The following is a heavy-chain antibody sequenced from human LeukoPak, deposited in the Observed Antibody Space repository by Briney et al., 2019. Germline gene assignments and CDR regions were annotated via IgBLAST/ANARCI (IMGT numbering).Heavy chain of an antibody. CDR1: GYSFTSYW. J-gene: IGHJ6*03. CDR2: IYPGDSDT. Sequence: GESLKISCKGSGYSFTSYWIGWVRQMPGKGLEWMGIIYPGDSDTRYSPSFQGQVTIPADKSISTAYLQWSSLKASDTAMYYCARRVYGSGSYYNAPDYYYYYMDVWGKGTTVTVSS. CDR3: ARRVYGSGSYYNAPDYYYYYMDV. V-gene: IGHV5-51*01. D-gene: IGHD3-10*01.